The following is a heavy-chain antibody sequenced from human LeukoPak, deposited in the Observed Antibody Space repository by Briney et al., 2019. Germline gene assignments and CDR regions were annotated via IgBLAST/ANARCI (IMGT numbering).Heavy chain of an antibody. CDR1: GGFLNTHA. D-gene: IGHD3-16*01. J-gene: IGHJ5*02. Sequence: ASVKVSCKAAGGFLNTHAITWVRQAPGAGLEWLGGIIPVLGAAHSAQSFQGRVTITADESTSTAYMEMSSLRSEDTAVYYCAMYVWGSVRRWRNWFDPWGQGTLVTVSS. CDR2: IIPVLGAA. CDR3: AMYVWGSVRRWRNWFDP. V-gene: IGHV1-69*13.